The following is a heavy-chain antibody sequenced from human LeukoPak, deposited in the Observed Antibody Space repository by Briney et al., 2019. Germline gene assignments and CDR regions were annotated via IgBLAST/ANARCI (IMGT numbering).Heavy chain of an antibody. V-gene: IGHV4-39*07. J-gene: IGHJ5*02. CDR3: ARRPAYDILTGYYSIWFDP. D-gene: IGHD3-9*01. CDR2: IYYSGST. CDR1: GGSISSSSYY. Sequence: PSETLSLTCTVSGGSISSSSYYWGWIRQPPGKGLEWIGSIYYSGSTYYNPSLKSRVTISVDTSMNQFSLKLSSVTAADTAVYYCARRPAYDILTGYYSIWFDPWGQGTLVTVSS.